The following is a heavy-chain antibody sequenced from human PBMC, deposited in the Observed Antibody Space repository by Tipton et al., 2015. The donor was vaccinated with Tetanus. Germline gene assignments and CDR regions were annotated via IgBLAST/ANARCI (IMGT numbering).Heavy chain of an antibody. CDR3: ARVQFGVVTPYYYGMDV. CDR2: IYYSGST. V-gene: IGHV4-39*01. Sequence: TLSLTCTVSGGSISSSSYYWGWIRQPPGKGLEWIGSIYYSGSTYYNPSLKSRVTISVDTSKNQFSLKLSSVTAADTAVYYCARVQFGVVTPYYYGMDVWGQGTTVTVSS. J-gene: IGHJ6*02. CDR1: GGSISSSSYY. D-gene: IGHD3-10*01.